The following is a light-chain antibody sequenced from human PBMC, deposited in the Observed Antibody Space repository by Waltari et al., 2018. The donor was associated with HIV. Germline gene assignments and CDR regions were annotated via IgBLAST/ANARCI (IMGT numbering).Light chain of an antibody. CDR3: HSRDSSGNLWV. Sequence: SSELTQDPAVSVALGQTVRNTCQGDTLRSYSASWYQQKPGQAPVLVMYDKANRPSGIPDRFSGSSSGNTVSLTITGAQAEDEADYYCHSRDSSGNLWVFGGGTMVTVL. CDR1: TLRSYS. CDR2: DKA. V-gene: IGLV3-19*01. J-gene: IGLJ3*02.